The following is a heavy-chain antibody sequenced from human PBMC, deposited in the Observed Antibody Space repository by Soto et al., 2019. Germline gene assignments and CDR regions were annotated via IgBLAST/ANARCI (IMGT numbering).Heavy chain of an antibody. D-gene: IGHD2-8*01. CDR2: ISSSSSYI. CDR3: ARDHQDIVLMVYYFDY. J-gene: IGHJ4*02. V-gene: IGHV3-21*01. CDR1: GFTFSSYS. Sequence: EVQLVESGGGLVKPGRSLRLSCEASGFTFSSYSMNWVRQAPGKGLEWVSSISSSSSYIYYADSVKGRFTISRDNAKNSLYLQMNSLRAEDTAVYYCARDHQDIVLMVYYFDYWGQGTLVTVSS.